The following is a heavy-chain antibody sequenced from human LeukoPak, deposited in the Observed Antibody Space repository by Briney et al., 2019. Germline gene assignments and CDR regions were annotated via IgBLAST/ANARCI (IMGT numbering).Heavy chain of an antibody. CDR2: ISAYNGNT. D-gene: IGHD6-6*01. Sequence: ASVKVSCKASGYTFTSYGISWVRQAPGQGLEWMGWISAYNGNTKYAQKLQGRVTLTTVTMTTDTSTSTAYMELRSLRSDDTAVYYCARGGRIESRPKYFDYWGQGTLVTVSS. CDR3: ARGGRIESRPKYFDY. J-gene: IGHJ4*02. CDR1: GYTFTSYG. V-gene: IGHV1-18*01.